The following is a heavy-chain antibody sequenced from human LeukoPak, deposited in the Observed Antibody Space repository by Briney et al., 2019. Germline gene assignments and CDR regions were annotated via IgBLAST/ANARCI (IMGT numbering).Heavy chain of an antibody. CDR3: ARSGRLLLWFGELRSWFDP. J-gene: IGHJ5*02. D-gene: IGHD3-10*01. Sequence: SETLSLTCAVYGGSFSGYYWSWIRQPPGKGLEWIGEINHSGSTNYNPSLKSRVAISVDTSKNQFSLKLSSVTAADTAVYYCARSGRLLLWFGELRSWFDPWGQGTLVTVSS. V-gene: IGHV4-34*01. CDR1: GGSFSGYY. CDR2: INHSGST.